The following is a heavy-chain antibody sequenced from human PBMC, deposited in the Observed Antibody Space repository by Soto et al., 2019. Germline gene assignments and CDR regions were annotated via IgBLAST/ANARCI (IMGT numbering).Heavy chain of an antibody. CDR3: ARSRNGGVADSFDY. J-gene: IGHJ4*02. CDR1: GFTFRRHA. D-gene: IGHD3-10*01. CDR2: ISGDGSKE. V-gene: IGHV3-30-3*01. Sequence: QVQLVASGGGVVQQGRSLTLSCEASGFTFRRHAIHWVRQAPGKGLEWVAVISGDGSKEYYEDSVKGRFTISRDNSKNTLFLQLNSLRLEDTAVYYCARSRNGGVADSFDYWGQGTLVTVSS.